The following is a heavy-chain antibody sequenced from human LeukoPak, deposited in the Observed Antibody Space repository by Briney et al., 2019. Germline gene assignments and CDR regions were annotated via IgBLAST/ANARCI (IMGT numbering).Heavy chain of an antibody. CDR1: GYTFTSYG. D-gene: IGHD6-6*01. V-gene: IGHV1-46*01. Sequence: ASVKVSCKCSGYTFTSYGIIWVRQAPGQGREGMGIINPSGGSTSYAQKFQGRVTMTRDMSTSTVYMELSSLRSEDTAVYYCARSSSAFDIWGQGTMVTVSS. CDR3: ARSSSAFDI. CDR2: INPSGGST. J-gene: IGHJ3*02.